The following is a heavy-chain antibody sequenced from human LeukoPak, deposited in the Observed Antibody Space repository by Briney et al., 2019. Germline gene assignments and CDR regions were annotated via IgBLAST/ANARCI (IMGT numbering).Heavy chain of an antibody. J-gene: IGHJ4*02. D-gene: IGHD6-13*01. CDR2: ISSNGGST. CDR3: ARAPFPGIAAAKDY. CDR1: GFTFSSYA. Sequence: GGSLRLSCAVSGFTFSSYAMHGVRQAPGKGLEYVSAISSNGGSTYYANSVKGRFTISRDNSKNTLYLQMGSLRAEDMAVYYCARAPFPGIAAAKDYWGQGTLVTASS. V-gene: IGHV3-64*01.